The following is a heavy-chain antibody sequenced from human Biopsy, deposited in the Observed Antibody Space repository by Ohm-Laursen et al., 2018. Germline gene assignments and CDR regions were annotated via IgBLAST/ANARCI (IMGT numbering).Heavy chain of an antibody. Sequence: TLSLTCAVYGGSFSGYYWSWIRQPPGKGLEWIGEINHSGSTNYNPSLKSRVTISVDPSKNQFSLKLSSVTAADTAVYYCARGRLRAVARFDYWGQGTLVTVSS. CDR2: INHSGST. D-gene: IGHD6-19*01. V-gene: IGHV4-34*01. J-gene: IGHJ4*02. CDR1: GGSFSGYY. CDR3: ARGRLRAVARFDY.